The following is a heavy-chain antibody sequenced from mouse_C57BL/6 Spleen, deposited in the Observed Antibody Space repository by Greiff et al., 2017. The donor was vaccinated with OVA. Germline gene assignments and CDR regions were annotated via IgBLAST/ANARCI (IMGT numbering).Heavy chain of an antibody. D-gene: IGHD2-1*01. CDR3: ARDRVYGNYVYFDY. CDR2: INPSNGGT. J-gene: IGHJ2*01. V-gene: IGHV1-53*01. CDR1: GYTFTSYW. Sequence: VKLQQPGTELVKPGASVKLSCKASGYTFTSYWMHWVKQRPGQGLEWIGNINPSNGGTNYNEKFKSKATLTVDKSSSTAYMQLSSLTSEASAVYYCARDRVYGNYVYFDYWGQGTTLTVSS.